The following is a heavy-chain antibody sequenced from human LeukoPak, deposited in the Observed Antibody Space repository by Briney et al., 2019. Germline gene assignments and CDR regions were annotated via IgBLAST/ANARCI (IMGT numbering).Heavy chain of an antibody. Sequence: ASVKVSCKASGYTFTGYYMHWVRQAPGQGLEWMGWINPNSGGTNYAQKFQGRVTMTRDTSISTAYMELSSLRSEDTAIYYCARVVDYYYYMDVWGKGTTVTVSS. V-gene: IGHV1-2*02. CDR1: GYTFTGYY. CDR2: INPNSGGT. CDR3: ARVVDYYYYMDV. J-gene: IGHJ6*03.